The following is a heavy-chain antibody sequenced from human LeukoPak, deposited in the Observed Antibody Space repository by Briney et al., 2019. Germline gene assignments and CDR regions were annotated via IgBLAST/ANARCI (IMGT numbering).Heavy chain of an antibody. D-gene: IGHD3-10*01. J-gene: IGHJ6*03. Sequence: SETLSLTCTVSGGSISSHYWSWIRQPPGKGLEWIGYIYYSGSTNYNPSLKSRVTISVDTSKNQFSLKLSSVTAADTAVYYCARAKKSSGRNAYYYYYYMDVWGKGTTVTVSS. CDR2: IYYSGST. CDR1: GGSISSHY. V-gene: IGHV4-59*11. CDR3: ARAKKSSGRNAYYYYYYMDV.